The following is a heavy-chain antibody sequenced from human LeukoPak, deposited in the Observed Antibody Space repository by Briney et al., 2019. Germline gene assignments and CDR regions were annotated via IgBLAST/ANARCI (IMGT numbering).Heavy chain of an antibody. V-gene: IGHV1-69*05. CDR1: GGTFSSYA. J-gene: IGHJ4*02. Sequence: ASVKVSCKASGGTFSSYAISWVRQAPGQGLEWMGRIVPIFGTANYAQKFQGRVTITTDESTSTAYMELSSLRSEDTAVYYCAGTYCSGGSCYRDDYWGQGTLVTVSS. CDR2: IVPIFGTA. CDR3: AGTYCSGGSCYRDDY. D-gene: IGHD2-15*01.